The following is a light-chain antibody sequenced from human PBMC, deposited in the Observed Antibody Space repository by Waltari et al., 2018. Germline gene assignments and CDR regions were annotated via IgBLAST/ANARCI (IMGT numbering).Light chain of an antibody. CDR3: QRRANWPLT. CDR1: QIINSY. J-gene: IGKJ4*01. Sequence: EIVLTQSPATLSLSPGERATLSCRGSQIINSYLAWYQQKPGQAPRLLIYDASNRATGIPARFGGGGSGTDFTLTISSREPEDVAVYYCQRRANWPLTFGGGTKVEIK. V-gene: IGKV3-11*01. CDR2: DAS.